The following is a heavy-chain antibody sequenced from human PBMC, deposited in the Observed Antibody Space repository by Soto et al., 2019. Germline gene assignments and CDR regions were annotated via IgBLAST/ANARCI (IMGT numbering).Heavy chain of an antibody. V-gene: IGHV3-48*02. CDR3: ERDPDYYDSCGYRDY. CDR1: GFTFSSYS. J-gene: IGHJ4*02. D-gene: IGHD3-22*01. CDR2: ISSSSSTI. Sequence: EVPLVESGGGLVQPGGSLRLSCAASGFTFSSYSMNWVRQAPGKGLEWVSYISSSSSTIYYADSVKGRFTISRDNAKNSLYLQMNSLRDEDTAVYYCERDPDYYDSCGYRDYWGEGTLVTVSS.